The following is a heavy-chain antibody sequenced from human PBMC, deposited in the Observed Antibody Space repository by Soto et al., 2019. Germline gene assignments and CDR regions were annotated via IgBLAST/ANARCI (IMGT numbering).Heavy chain of an antibody. D-gene: IGHD6-13*01. CDR3: ARLTGSSCNKNWFDP. CDR2: IIPILGIA. Sequence: ASVKVSCKASGGTFSSYTISWVRQAPGQGLEWMGRIIPILGIANYAQKFQGRVTITADKSTSTAYMELSSLRSEDTAVYYCARLTGSSCNKNWFDPWGQGTLVTVSS. J-gene: IGHJ5*02. V-gene: IGHV1-69*02. CDR1: GGTFSSYT.